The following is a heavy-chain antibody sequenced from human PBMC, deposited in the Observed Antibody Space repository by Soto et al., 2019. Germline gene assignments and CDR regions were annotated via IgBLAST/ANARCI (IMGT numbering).Heavy chain of an antibody. D-gene: IGHD3-22*01. CDR2: IYSGGST. J-gene: IGHJ6*02. Sequence: GGSLRLSCAASGFTVSSNYMSWVRQAPGKGLEWVSVIYSGGSTYYADSVKGRFTISRDNSKNTLYLQMNSLRAEDTAVYYCARDSPPFHYDMEYYGMDVWGQGTTVTVSS. CDR3: ARDSPPFHYDMEYYGMDV. V-gene: IGHV3-53*01. CDR1: GFTVSSNY.